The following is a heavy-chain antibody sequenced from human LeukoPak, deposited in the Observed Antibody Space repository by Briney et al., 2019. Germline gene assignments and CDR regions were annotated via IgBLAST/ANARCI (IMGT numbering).Heavy chain of an antibody. J-gene: IGHJ2*01. CDR3: ARDASPGYFDL. V-gene: IGHV3-7*01. CDR2: IKQDGSEK. D-gene: IGHD2-15*01. CDR1: GFTFSSYW. Sequence: GGSLRLSCAASGFTFSSYWMSWVRQAPGKGLEWVANIKQDGSEKYYADSVKGRFTISRDNAKNTLYLHMDSLSPEDTAVYYCARDASPGYFDLRGRGTLVTVSS.